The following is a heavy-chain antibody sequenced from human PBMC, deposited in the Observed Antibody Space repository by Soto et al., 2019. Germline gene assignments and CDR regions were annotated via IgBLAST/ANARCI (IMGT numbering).Heavy chain of an antibody. CDR2: INAGNGNT. Sequence: ASVKVSCKASGYTFASYAIHWVRQAPGQRLEWMGWINAGNGNTKYSQKFQGRVTITRDTSASTAYMELSSLRSEDTAVYYCARLYYYGSGSYYSGWGQGTLVTVSS. CDR1: GYTFASYA. CDR3: ARLYYYGSGSYYSG. D-gene: IGHD3-10*01. V-gene: IGHV1-3*01. J-gene: IGHJ4*02.